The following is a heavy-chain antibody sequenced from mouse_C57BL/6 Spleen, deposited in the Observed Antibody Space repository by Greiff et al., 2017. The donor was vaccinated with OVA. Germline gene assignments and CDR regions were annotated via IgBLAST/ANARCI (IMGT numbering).Heavy chain of an antibody. CDR2: ISSGSSTI. Sequence: EVQLVESGGGLVKPGGSLKLSCAASGFTFSDYGMHWVRQAPEKGLEWVAYISSGSSTIYYADTVKGRFTISRDNAKNTLFLQMTSLRSEDTAMYYCARSYGSVYYAMDYWGQGTSVTVSS. CDR3: ARSYGSVYYAMDY. D-gene: IGHD1-1*01. J-gene: IGHJ4*01. CDR1: GFTFSDYG. V-gene: IGHV5-17*01.